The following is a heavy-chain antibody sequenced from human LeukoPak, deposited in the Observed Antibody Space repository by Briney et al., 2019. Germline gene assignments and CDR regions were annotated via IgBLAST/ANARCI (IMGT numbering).Heavy chain of an antibody. CDR1: GGTFSSYA. V-gene: IGHV1-69*01. CDR3: ARAYIGAPPYQLPHYYYYYMDV. J-gene: IGHJ6*03. D-gene: IGHD2-2*01. CDR2: IIPIFGTA. Sequence: GASVTVSCKASGGTFSSYAISWVRQAPGQGLEWMGGIIPIFGTANYAQKFQGRVTITADESTSTAYMELSSLRSEDTAVYYCARAYIGAPPYQLPHYYYYYMDVWGKGTTVTISS.